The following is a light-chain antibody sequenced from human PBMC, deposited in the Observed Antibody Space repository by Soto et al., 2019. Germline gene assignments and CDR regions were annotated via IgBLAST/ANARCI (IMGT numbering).Light chain of an antibody. CDR3: QQSYASPLT. J-gene: IGKJ4*01. Sequence: DIQMTQSPSSLSASEGDRVTISCRASETISKYLNWYQQKPGKAPKLLIYGASSLQSVVPSRFSGGGSGTDFTLTISSLQPEDFATYYCQQSYASPLTFGGGTKVEIK. V-gene: IGKV1-39*01. CDR2: GAS. CDR1: ETISKY.